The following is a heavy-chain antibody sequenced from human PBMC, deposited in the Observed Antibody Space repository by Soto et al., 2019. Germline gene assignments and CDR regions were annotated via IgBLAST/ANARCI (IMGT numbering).Heavy chain of an antibody. CDR1: GFTFSSYA. J-gene: IGHJ5*02. CDR2: IGVGGGGS. CDR3: TRVRSGEVA. D-gene: IGHD3-10*01. V-gene: IGHV3-23*01. Sequence: EVQLLESGGGLVQPGGSLRLSCAASGFTFSSYAMSWVRQAPGKGLEWVSIIGVGGGGSYYPASVKGRITISRDTSRDTVDLEMTSPRDEDTAVYYCTRVRSGEVAWGQGTLVTVSA.